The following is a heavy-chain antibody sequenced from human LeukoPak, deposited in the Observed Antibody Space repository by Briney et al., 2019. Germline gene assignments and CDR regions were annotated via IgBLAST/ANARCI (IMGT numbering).Heavy chain of an antibody. V-gene: IGHV4-34*01. D-gene: IGHD3-10*01. CDR2: INHSGST. CDR3: ARLVQDYYGSGSQGSPFDY. CDR1: GGSFSGYY. Sequence: SETLSLTCAVYGGSFSGYYWSWIRQPPGKGLEWIGEINHSGSTNYNPSLKSRVTISVDTSKNQFSLKLSSVTAADTAVYYCARLVQDYYGSGSQGSPFDYWGQGTPVTVSS. J-gene: IGHJ4*02.